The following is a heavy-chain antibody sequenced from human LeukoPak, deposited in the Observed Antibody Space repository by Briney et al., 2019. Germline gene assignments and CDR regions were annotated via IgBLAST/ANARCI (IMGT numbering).Heavy chain of an antibody. CDR1: GGTFSSYA. D-gene: IGHD4-11*01. CDR2: IIPIFGTA. V-gene: IGHV1-69*06. J-gene: IGHJ6*03. Sequence: SVKVSCKASGGTFSSYAISWVRQAPGQGLEWMGGIIPIFGTANYAQKFQGRVTITADKSTSTAYMELSSLRSEDTAVYYCATNFDSNPLVFDYYYYMDVWGKGTTVTVSS. CDR3: ATNFDSNPLVFDYYYYMDV.